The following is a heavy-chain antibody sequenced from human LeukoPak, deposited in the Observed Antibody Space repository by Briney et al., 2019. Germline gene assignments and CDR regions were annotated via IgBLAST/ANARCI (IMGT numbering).Heavy chain of an antibody. J-gene: IGHJ4*02. CDR1: GYSFTSYW. Sequence: GESLKISCKGSGYSFTSYWIGWVRQMPGRGLEWMGFIYPGDSDTRYSPSFQGQVIISADKSASTTYLRWSSLKASDTAMYYCARRGYDTGTDYWGQGTLVTVSS. D-gene: IGHD3-9*01. CDR2: IYPGDSDT. CDR3: ARRGYDTGTDY. V-gene: IGHV5-51*03.